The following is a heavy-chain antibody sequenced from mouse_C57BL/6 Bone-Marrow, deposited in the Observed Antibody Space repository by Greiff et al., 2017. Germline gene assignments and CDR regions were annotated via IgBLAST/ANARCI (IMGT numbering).Heavy chain of an antibody. J-gene: IGHJ1*03. V-gene: IGHV5-15*01. CDR3: ARHGGYGSSYWYFDV. CDR1: GFTFSDYG. CDR2: ISNLAYSI. D-gene: IGHD1-1*01. Sequence: DVKLVESGGGLVQPGGSLKLSCAASGFTFSDYGMAWVRQAPRKGPEWVAFISNLAYSIYYADTVTGRFTISRENAKNTLYLEMSSLRSEDTAMYYCARHGGYGSSYWYFDVWGTGTTVTGSS.